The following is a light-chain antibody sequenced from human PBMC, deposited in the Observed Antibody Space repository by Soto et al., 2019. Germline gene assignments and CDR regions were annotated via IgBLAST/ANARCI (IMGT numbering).Light chain of an antibody. CDR1: QSVSSSF. Sequence: EIVLTQSPGTLSLSPGERATLSCRASQSVSSSFLAWYQQKPGQAPRLLIYGASSRATGIPDRFSGSGSGTEFTLTISRLEPEDFAVYYCQQYGSSPPTFGQETRLEIK. J-gene: IGKJ5*01. CDR3: QQYGSSPPT. CDR2: GAS. V-gene: IGKV3-20*01.